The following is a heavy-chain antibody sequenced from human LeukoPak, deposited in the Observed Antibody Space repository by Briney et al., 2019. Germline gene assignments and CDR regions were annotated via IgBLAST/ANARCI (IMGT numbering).Heavy chain of an antibody. CDR1: GYSSSTYR. V-gene: IGHV5-10-1*01. Sequence: GESLKISCKGSGYSSSTYRISWVRQMPGKGLEWMGKIDPSDLYTDYSPSFQGHVTISADTSINTAFLEWSSLKTSDTAIYYCASSIAAAGIGQNTFDIWGQGTVVAVSS. J-gene: IGHJ3*02. CDR2: IDPSDLYT. D-gene: IGHD6-13*01. CDR3: ASSIAAAGIGQNTFDI.